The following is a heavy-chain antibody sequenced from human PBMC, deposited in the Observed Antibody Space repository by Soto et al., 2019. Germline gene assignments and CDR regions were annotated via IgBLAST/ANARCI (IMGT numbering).Heavy chain of an antibody. D-gene: IGHD2-2*01. CDR1: GFTFSRYG. J-gene: IGHJ5*01. CDR2: ISSSTSYV. Sequence: EVQLVESGGGLVKPGGSLRLSCAASGFTFSRYGMNWLRQAPGKGLEWVASISSSTSYVYYADSVKGRFSTSRDNAKNILDLEMYALITEYTAVYYCARDPSAGRVGNGFESWVQGTLVTVSS. CDR3: ARDPSAGRVGNGFES. V-gene: IGHV3-21*06.